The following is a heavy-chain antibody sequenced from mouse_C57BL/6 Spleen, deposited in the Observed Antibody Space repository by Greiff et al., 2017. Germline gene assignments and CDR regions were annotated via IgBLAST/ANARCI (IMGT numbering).Heavy chain of an antibody. J-gene: IGHJ2*01. CDR2: IDPENGDT. CDR3: TTLYYSNPFDY. Sequence: EVKLVESGAELVRPGASVKLSCTASGFNIKDDYMHWVKQRPEQGLEWIGWIDPENGDTEYASKFQGKATITADTSSNTAYLQLSSLTSEDTAVYYCTTLYYSNPFDYWGQGTTLTVSS. CDR1: GFNIKDDY. V-gene: IGHV14-4*01. D-gene: IGHD2-5*01.